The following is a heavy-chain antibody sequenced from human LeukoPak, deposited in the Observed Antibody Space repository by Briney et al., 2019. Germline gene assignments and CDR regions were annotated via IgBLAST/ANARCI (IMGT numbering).Heavy chain of an antibody. CDR3: ARGSCTNGVCYKIFDY. Sequence: SVKVSCKASGGTFSSYAISWVRQAPGQGLEWMGGIIPIFGTANYAQKFQGRVTITADESTSTAYVELSSLRSEDTAVYYCARGSCTNGVCYKIFDYWGQGTLVTVSS. CDR1: GGTFSSYA. V-gene: IGHV1-69*13. CDR2: IIPIFGTA. J-gene: IGHJ4*02. D-gene: IGHD2-8*01.